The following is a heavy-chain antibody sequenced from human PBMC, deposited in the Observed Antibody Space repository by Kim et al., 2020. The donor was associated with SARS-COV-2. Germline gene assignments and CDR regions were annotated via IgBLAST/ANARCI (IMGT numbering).Heavy chain of an antibody. CDR2: ISSSSSYT. CDR1: GFTFSDYY. D-gene: IGHD6-6*01. J-gene: IGHJ4*02. Sequence: GGSLRLSCAASGFTFSDYYMSWIRQAPGKGLEWVSYISSSSSYTNYADSVKGRLTISRDNAKNSLYLQMNSLRAEDTSVYYCASFIRSLGYSSSSAADYWGQGTLVTVSS. CDR3: ASFIRSLGYSSSSAADY. V-gene: IGHV3-11*03.